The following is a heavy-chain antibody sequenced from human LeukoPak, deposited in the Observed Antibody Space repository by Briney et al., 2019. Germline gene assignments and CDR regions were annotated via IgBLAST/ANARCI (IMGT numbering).Heavy chain of an antibody. D-gene: IGHD2-2*01. CDR1: GFTFSDYY. CDR2: IKQDGSEK. V-gene: IGHV3-7*03. CDR3: ARGEYQLPGDS. Sequence: GGSLRLSCAASGFTFSDYYMSWIRQAPGKGLEWVANIKQDGSEKYYVDSVKGRFTISRDNAKISLYLQMNSLRAEDTAVYYCARGEYQLPGDSWGQGTLVTVSS. J-gene: IGHJ4*02.